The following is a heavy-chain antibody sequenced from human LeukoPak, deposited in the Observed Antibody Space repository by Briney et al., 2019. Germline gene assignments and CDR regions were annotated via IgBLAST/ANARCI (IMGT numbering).Heavy chain of an antibody. CDR3: ARGVSVVAYYFDY. Sequence: SETLSLTCTVSGGSISSYYWSWIRQPPGKGLEWIGYIYYSGSTNYNPSLKSRVTISVDTSKNQFSLKLSSVTAADTAVYYCARGVSVVAYYFDYWGQGTLATVSS. D-gene: IGHD4-23*01. CDR1: GGSISSYY. CDR2: IYYSGST. V-gene: IGHV4-59*01. J-gene: IGHJ4*02.